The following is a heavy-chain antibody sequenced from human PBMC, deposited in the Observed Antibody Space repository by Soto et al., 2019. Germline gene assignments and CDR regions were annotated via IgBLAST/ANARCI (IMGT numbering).Heavy chain of an antibody. V-gene: IGHV1-69*02. CDR2: IIPVLGIA. D-gene: IGHD1-26*01. CDR3: ARGSGGGFDD. CDR1: GGTFSTYI. J-gene: IGHJ4*02. Sequence: QVQLVQSGAEVKKPGSSVKVSCKASGGTFSTYIINWVRQAPGQGLEWMGRIIPVLGIANYAQKFQGRVTITADKSTGTADMDPSSLRSEDTAIYYCARGSGGGFDDWGQGTLVTVSS.